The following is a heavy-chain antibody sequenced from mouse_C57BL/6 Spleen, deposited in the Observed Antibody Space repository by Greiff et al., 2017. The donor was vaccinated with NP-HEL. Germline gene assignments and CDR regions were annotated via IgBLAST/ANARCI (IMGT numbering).Heavy chain of an antibody. CDR2: ISSGSSTI. J-gene: IGHJ4*01. V-gene: IGHV5-17*01. Sequence: EVQLVESGGGLVKPGGSLKLSCAASGFTFSDYGMHWVRQAPEKGLEWVAYISSGSSTIYYADTVKGLFTISIDNAKNTLFLQMTSLRSEDTAMYYCARDVPHYCAMDYWGQRTSVTVSS. CDR3: ARDVPHYCAMDY. CDR1: GFTFSDYG.